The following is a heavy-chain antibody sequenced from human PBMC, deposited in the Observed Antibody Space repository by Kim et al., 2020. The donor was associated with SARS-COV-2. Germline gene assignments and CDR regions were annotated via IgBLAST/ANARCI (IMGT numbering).Heavy chain of an antibody. D-gene: IGHD6-13*01. V-gene: IGHV2-70*01. Sequence: SQSLKTRLTISKDTSKNQVVLTMTNMDPVDTATYYCARISSSWYGIDYWGQGTLVTVSS. J-gene: IGHJ4*02. CDR3: ARISSSWYGIDY.